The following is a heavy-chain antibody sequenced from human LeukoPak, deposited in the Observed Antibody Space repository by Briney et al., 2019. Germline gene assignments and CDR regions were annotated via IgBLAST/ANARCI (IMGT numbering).Heavy chain of an antibody. D-gene: IGHD3-9*01. J-gene: IGHJ4*02. CDR1: GYTFSGYY. Sequence: GASVKVSCKASGYTFSGYYMHWVRQAPGQGLEWMGWINPKSGGTNEAQKFYDRVTMTRDTSIRTAYMEVSRLRSDDTAVYYCARSPDILTGENFDYWGQGTLVTVSS. CDR3: ARSPDILTGENFDY. CDR2: INPKSGGT. V-gene: IGHV1-2*02.